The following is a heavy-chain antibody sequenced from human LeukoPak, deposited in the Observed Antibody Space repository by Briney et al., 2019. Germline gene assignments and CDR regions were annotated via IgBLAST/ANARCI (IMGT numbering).Heavy chain of an antibody. CDR3: ASSDVDTAMVAVRY. D-gene: IGHD5-18*01. CDR2: INHSGST. CDR1: GGSFSGYY. J-gene: IGHJ4*02. Sequence: SETLSLTCAVYGGSFSGYYWSWIRQPPGKGLEWIGEINHSGSTNYNLSLRSRVTISVDTSKNQFSLKLSSVTAADTAVYYCASSDVDTAMVAVRYWGQGTLVTVSS. V-gene: IGHV4-34*01.